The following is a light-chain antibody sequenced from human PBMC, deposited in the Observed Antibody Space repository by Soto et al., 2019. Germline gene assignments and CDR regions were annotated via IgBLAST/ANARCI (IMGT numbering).Light chain of an antibody. Sequence: QSALTQPACVSGSPGQSITISCSGTSSDVGAYNFVSWHQQHPGKAPKLMIYNVYDRPSGISYRFSGSKSGTTASLTISGLQGEDEADYYCSAYTVSRTFVFGTGTKLTVL. V-gene: IGLV2-14*03. J-gene: IGLJ1*01. CDR1: SSDVGAYNF. CDR3: SAYTVSRTFV. CDR2: NVY.